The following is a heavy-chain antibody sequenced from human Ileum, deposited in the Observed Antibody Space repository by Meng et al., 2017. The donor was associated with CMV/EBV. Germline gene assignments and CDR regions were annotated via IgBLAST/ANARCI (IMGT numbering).Heavy chain of an antibody. CDR3: ARAHEGYYYYYGMDV. J-gene: IGHJ6*02. CDR2: ISSNGGST. CDR1: GFTFSSYA. Sequence: GGSLRHSCAASGFTFSSYAMHWVRQAPGKGLEYVSAISSNGGSTYYADSVKGRFTISRDNSKNTLYLQMGSLRAEDMAVYYCARAHEGYYYYYGMDVWGQGTTVTVSS. V-gene: IGHV3-64*02.